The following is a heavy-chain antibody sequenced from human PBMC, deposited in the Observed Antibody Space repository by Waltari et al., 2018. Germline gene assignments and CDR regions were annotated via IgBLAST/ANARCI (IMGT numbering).Heavy chain of an antibody. V-gene: IGHV3-49*04. D-gene: IGHD3-22*01. CDR1: GFTFGDYA. Sequence: EVQLVESGGGLVQPGRSLRLSCTASGFTFGDYAMSWVRQAPGKGLEWVGFIRSKAYGGTTEYAASVKGRFTISRDDSKSIAYLQMNSLKTEDTAVYYCTRVRWGSGYLTVFDYWGQGTLVTVSS. J-gene: IGHJ4*02. CDR3: TRVRWGSGYLTVFDY. CDR2: IRSKAYGGTT.